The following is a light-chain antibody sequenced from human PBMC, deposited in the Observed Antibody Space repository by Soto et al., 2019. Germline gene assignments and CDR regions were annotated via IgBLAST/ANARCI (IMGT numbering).Light chain of an antibody. CDR2: GAS. CDR1: QSVGSNS. V-gene: IGKV3-20*01. CDR3: QQYGSSPPLT. Sequence: EFVLTQSPGTLSLSPGERATLSCRASQSVGSNSLAWYQQKPGQAPRILIYGASTRATGIPDRFSGSGSGTDFTLTISRLEPEDFAVYYCQQYGSSPPLTFGGDQGGDQT. J-gene: IGKJ4*01.